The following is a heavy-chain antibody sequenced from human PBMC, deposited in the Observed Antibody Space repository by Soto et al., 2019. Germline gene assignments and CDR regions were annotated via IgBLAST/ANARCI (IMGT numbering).Heavy chain of an antibody. Sequence: GGSLRLSCAASGFTFSSYGMHWVRQAPGKGLEWVAVIWYDGSNKYYADSVWGRFTISRDNSKNTLYLQMNSLRAEDTAVYYCARDRGIVGATTYSSYGMDVWGQGTTVTVSS. J-gene: IGHJ6*02. D-gene: IGHD1-26*01. V-gene: IGHV3-33*01. CDR2: IWYDGSNK. CDR1: GFTFSSYG. CDR3: ARDRGIVGATTYSSYGMDV.